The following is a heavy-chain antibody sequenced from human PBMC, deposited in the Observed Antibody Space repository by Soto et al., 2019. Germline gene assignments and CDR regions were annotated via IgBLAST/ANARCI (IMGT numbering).Heavy chain of an antibody. J-gene: IGHJ4*02. D-gene: IGHD1-26*01. CDR3: ARNFPGATTDGIDY. CDR2: IYYSGST. CDR1: GGSISSSSYY. Sequence: PSETLSLTCTVSGGSISSSSYYWGWIRQPPGKGLEWIGSIYYSGSTYYNPSLKSRVTISVDTSKSQFSLKLSSVTTADTAVYYCARNFPGATTDGIDYWGQGTLVTVSS. V-gene: IGHV4-39*01.